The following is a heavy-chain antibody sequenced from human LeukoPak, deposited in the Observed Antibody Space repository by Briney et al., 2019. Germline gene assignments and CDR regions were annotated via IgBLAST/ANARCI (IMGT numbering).Heavy chain of an antibody. CDR3: ARDGRGTTVTPTGGAVTY. D-gene: IGHD4-11*01. V-gene: IGHV1-69*04. J-gene: IGHJ4*02. CDR1: GGTFSSYT. Sequence: SVKVSCNASGGTFSSYTISWVRQAPGQGLEWMGRIIPILGIANYAQKFQGRVTITADKSTSTAYMELSSLRSEDTAVYYCARDGRGTTVTPTGGAVTYWGQGTLVTVSS. CDR2: IIPILGIA.